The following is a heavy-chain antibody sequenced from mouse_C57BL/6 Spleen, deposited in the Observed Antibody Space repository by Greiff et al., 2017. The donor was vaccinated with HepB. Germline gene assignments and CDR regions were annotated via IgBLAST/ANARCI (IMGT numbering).Heavy chain of an antibody. CDR2: IHPNSGST. Sequence: QVQLQQPGAELVKPGASVKLSCKASGYTFTSYWMHWVKQRPGQGLEWIGMIHPNSGSTNYNEKFKSKATLTVDKSSSTAYMQLSSLTSEDSAVYYCARRVTTVPYWGQGTLVTVSA. J-gene: IGHJ3*01. V-gene: IGHV1-64*01. D-gene: IGHD2-2*01. CDR1: GYTFTSYW. CDR3: ARRVTTVPY.